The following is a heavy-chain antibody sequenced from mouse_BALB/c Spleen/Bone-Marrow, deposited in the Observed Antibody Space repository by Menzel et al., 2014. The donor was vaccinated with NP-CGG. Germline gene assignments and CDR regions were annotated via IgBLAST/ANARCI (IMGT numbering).Heavy chain of an antibody. J-gene: IGHJ4*01. V-gene: IGHV2-9*02. CDR3: ARYGNYEDAMDY. CDR1: GFSLTSFG. Sequence: QVQLKQSGPGLVAPSQSLSITCTVSGFSLTSFGVHWVRQPPGKGLEWLGVIWAGGSTNYNSALMSRLSISKDNSKSQVFLKMNSLQTDDTAMYYCARYGNYEDAMDYWGQGTSVTVSS. CDR2: IWAGGST. D-gene: IGHD2-10*02.